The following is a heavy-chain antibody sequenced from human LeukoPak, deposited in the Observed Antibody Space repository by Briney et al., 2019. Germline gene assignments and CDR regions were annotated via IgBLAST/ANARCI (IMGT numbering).Heavy chain of an antibody. CDR3: ARATAGTVMAVDY. D-gene: IGHD6-13*01. CDR1: GFTFSSYE. V-gene: IGHV3-48*03. J-gene: IGHJ4*02. CDR2: ISSSGSTI. Sequence: GASLRLSCAASGFTFSSYEMTWVRQAPGKGLEWVSYISSSGSTIYYADSVKGRFTISRDNSKNTLYLQMNSLRAEDTAVYYCARATAGTVMAVDYWGQGTLVTVSS.